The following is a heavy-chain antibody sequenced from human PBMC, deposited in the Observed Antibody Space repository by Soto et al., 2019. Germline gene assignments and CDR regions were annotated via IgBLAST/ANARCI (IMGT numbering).Heavy chain of an antibody. CDR3: AREAHYINWFDP. CDR2: IYYSGTT. V-gene: IGHV4-39*02. J-gene: IGHJ5*02. D-gene: IGHD4-4*01. CDR1: GDSISSGYYY. Sequence: PSETLSLTCTVSGDSISSGYYYWGWIRQSPGKGLEWIGSIYYSGTTYYNPSLKSRVTISVDTLKNELSLKMSSVTAEDTAVYYCAREAHYINWFDPWGQGTLVTVSS.